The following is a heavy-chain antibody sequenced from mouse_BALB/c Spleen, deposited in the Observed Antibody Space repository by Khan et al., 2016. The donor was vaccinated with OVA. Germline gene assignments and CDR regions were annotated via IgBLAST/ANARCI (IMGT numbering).Heavy chain of an antibody. CDR3: ARAYFRYDETWFAS. CDR2: MNCDGAN. V-gene: IGHV3-6*02. CDR1: GYSITSGYY. Sequence: EVQLQESGPGLVKPSQSLSLTCSVTGYSITSGYYWNWIRQFPGNKLEWMGYMNCDGANTYNPSLRNRISITRDTSNNKFFLKLNSLTTEDTATYYCARAYFRYDETWFASWGQGTLVTVSA. J-gene: IGHJ3*01. D-gene: IGHD2-14*01.